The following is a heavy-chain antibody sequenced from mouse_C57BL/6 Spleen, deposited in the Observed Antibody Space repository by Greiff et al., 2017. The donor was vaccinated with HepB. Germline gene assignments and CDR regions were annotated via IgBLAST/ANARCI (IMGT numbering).Heavy chain of an antibody. CDR3: ARGDYGRGDYFDY. Sequence: VQLVESGAELVKPGASVKISCKASGYAFSSYWMNWVKQRPGKGLEWIGQIYPGDGDTNYNGKFKGKATLTADKSSSTAYMQLSSLTSEDSAVYFCARGDYGRGDYFDYWGQGTTLTVSS. D-gene: IGHD2-4*01. CDR1: GYAFSSYW. J-gene: IGHJ2*01. V-gene: IGHV1-80*01. CDR2: IYPGDGDT.